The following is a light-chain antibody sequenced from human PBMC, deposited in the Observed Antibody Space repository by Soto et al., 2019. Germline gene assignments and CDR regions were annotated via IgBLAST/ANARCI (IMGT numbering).Light chain of an antibody. CDR2: EVR. Sequence: QSALTQPASVSGSPGQSITISCTGTSSDVGGYNYVSWYQQHPGKAPKLRIYEVRNRPSGVSNRFSGSKSGNTASLTISGLQAEDEADYYCSSYISSSTLLYVFGTGTKLTVL. CDR1: SSDVGGYNY. CDR3: SSYISSSTLLYV. J-gene: IGLJ1*01. V-gene: IGLV2-14*01.